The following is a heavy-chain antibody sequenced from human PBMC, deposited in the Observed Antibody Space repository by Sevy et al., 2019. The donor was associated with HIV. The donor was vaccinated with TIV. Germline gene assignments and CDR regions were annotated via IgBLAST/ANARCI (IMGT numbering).Heavy chain of an antibody. D-gene: IGHD3-9*01. CDR3: TKDAGWPL. CDR1: GFTFSNFE. V-gene: IGHV3-48*03. CDR2: ISSSGTTI. Sequence: GGSLRLSCAASGFTFSNFEMNWVRQAPGKGLEWVSYISSSGTTIYYIDSVKGRFTISRDNSKNTLYLQMNNLRAEDTAVYYCTKDAGWPLWGQGTLVTVSS. J-gene: IGHJ4*02.